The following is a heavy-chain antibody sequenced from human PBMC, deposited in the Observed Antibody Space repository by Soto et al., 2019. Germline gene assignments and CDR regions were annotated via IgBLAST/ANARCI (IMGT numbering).Heavy chain of an antibody. V-gene: IGHV4-61*01. CDR1: GGSVSSGSYY. CDR2: IYYSGST. J-gene: IGHJ4*02. Sequence: SETLSLTCTVSGGSVSSGSYYRSWIRQPPGKGLEWIGYIYYSGSTNYNPSLKSRVTISVDTSKNQFSLKLSSVTAADTAVYYCARGDYVWGSYRYTAAVDYWGQGTLVTVSS. D-gene: IGHD3-16*02. CDR3: ARGDYVWGSYRYTAAVDY.